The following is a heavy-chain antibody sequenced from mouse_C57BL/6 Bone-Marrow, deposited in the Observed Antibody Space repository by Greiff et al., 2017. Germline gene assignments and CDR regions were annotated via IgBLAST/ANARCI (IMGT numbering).Heavy chain of an antibody. CDR1: GYTFTSYG. V-gene: IGHV1-81*01. D-gene: IGHD1-1*01. CDR3: ARGGYYGSSFDY. Sequence: VQLKGSGAELARPGASVKLSCKASGYTFTSYGISWVKQRTGQGLEWIGEIYPRSGNTYYNEKFKGKATLTADKSSSTAYMELRSLTSEDSAVYFCARGGYYGSSFDYWGQGTTLTVSS. J-gene: IGHJ2*01. CDR2: IYPRSGNT.